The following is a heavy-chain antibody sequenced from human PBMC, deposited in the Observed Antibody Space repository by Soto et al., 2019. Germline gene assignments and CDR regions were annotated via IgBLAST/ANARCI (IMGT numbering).Heavy chain of an antibody. CDR2: IYHGGST. V-gene: IGHV4-4*02. CDR3: AALEGAYYYDSSGYYYWFDP. D-gene: IGHD3-22*01. Sequence: SETLSLTCAVSGGSISSSNWWSGVRQPPGKGLEWIGEIYHGGSTNYNPSLKSRVTRSVDKSKNQFSLTLSSVTAADTAVYYCAALEGAYYYDSSGYYYWFDPWGQGTLVTVSS. J-gene: IGHJ5*02. CDR1: GGSISSSNW.